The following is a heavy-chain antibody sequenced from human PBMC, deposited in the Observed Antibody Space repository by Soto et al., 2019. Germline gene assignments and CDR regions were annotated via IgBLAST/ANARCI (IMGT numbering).Heavy chain of an antibody. V-gene: IGHV4-39*01. CDR1: GGSISSSSYY. D-gene: IGHD3-9*01. J-gene: IGHJ5*02. Sequence: SETLSLTCTVSGGSISSSSYYWGWIRQPPGKGLEWIGSIYYSGSTYSNPSLKSRVTISVDTSKNQFSLKLSSVTAADTAVYYCARQHYDILTGYYERFDPWGQGTLVTVSS. CDR2: IYYSGST. CDR3: ARQHYDILTGYYERFDP.